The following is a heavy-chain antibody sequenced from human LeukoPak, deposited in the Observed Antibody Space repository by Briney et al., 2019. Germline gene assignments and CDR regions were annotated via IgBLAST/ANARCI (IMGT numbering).Heavy chain of an antibody. D-gene: IGHD6-13*01. Sequence: PSETLSLTCAVYGGSFSGYYWSWIRQPPGKGLEWIGEINHSGSTNYNPSLKSRVTISVDTSKNQFSLKLSSVTAADTAVYYCANGYSSSWHWVRWGQGTLVTVSS. V-gene: IGHV4-34*01. CDR2: INHSGST. J-gene: IGHJ4*02. CDR3: ANGYSSSWHWVR. CDR1: GGSFSGYY.